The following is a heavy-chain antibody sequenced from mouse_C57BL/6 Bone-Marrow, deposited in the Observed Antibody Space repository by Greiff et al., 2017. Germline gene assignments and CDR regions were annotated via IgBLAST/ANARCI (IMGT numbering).Heavy chain of an antibody. CDR3: EGGDDGAY. V-gene: IGHV1-5*01. Sequence: EVQLQQSGTVLARPGASVKMSCKTSGYTFTSYWMHWVKQRPGKGLEWIGAIYPGNSDTSYNQKFKGKAKLTAVTSASTAYNELSSLTYDDSAVFICEGGDDGAYWGQGTLVTVSA. CDR1: GYTFTSYW. D-gene: IGHD2-2*01. CDR2: IYPGNSDT. J-gene: IGHJ3*01.